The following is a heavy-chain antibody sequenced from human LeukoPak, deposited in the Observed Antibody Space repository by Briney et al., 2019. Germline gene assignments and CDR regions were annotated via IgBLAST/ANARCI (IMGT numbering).Heavy chain of an antibody. D-gene: IGHD3-9*01. V-gene: IGHV3-21*01. Sequence: GGSLRLSCAVSGFTLSTYWMGWVRQAPGKGLEWFSSISSSSGYIYYADSVKGRFTISRDNARNSLYLQMNSLRAEDTAVYYCARGGRSTYFDWSPDYWGQGTLVTVSS. CDR3: ARGGRSTYFDWSPDY. J-gene: IGHJ4*02. CDR2: ISSSSGYI. CDR1: GFTLSTYW.